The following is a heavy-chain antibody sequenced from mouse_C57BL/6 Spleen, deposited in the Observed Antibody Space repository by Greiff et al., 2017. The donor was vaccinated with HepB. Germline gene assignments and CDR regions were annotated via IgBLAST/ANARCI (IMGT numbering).Heavy chain of an antibody. CDR2: ISSGGDYI. CDR1: GFTFSSYA. V-gene: IGHV5-9-1*02. CDR3: TRVRNYYGSSSYWYFDV. D-gene: IGHD1-1*01. Sequence: VQRVESGEGLVKPGGSLKLSCAASGFTFSSYAMSWVRQTPEKRLEWVAYISSGGDYIYYADTVKGRFTISRDNARNTRYLQMSSLKSEDTAMYYCTRVRNYYGSSSYWYFDVWGTGTTVTVSS. J-gene: IGHJ1*03.